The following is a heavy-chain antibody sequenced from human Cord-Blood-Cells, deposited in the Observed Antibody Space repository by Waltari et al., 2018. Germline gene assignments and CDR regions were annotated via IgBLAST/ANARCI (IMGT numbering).Heavy chain of an antibody. CDR2: IYSGGST. Sequence: EVQLVESGGGLIQPGGSLRLSCAASGFTVSSNYMSWVRQAPGKGLEWVSVIYSGGSTYDADSVKVRFTISRDNSKNTLYLQMNSLRAEDTAVYYCARDYYDSSGYYYDYWGQGTLVTVSS. J-gene: IGHJ4*02. V-gene: IGHV3-53*01. CDR1: GFTVSSNY. D-gene: IGHD3-22*01. CDR3: ARDYYDSSGYYYDY.